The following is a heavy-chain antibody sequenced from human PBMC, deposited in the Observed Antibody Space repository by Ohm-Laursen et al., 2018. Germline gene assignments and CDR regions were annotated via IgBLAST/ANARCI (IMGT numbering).Heavy chain of an antibody. CDR2: INHSGST. V-gene: IGHV4-34*01. D-gene: IGHD3-9*01. CDR1: GGSFSAYY. J-gene: IGHJ4*02. Sequence: SETLSLTCAVYGGSFSAYYWSWIRQPPGKGLDWIGEINHSGSTNYNPSLKSRVSISVDTSKNQFSLKLSSVTAADTAVYYCARGSFVLRYFDWSNPLDYWGQGTLVTVSS. CDR3: ARGSFVLRYFDWSNPLDY.